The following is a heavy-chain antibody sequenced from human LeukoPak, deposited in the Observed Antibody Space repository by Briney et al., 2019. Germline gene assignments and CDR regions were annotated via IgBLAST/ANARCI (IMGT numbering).Heavy chain of an antibody. Sequence: SETLSLTCTVSGGSISSSSYYWGWIRQPPGKGRECIGSIYYSGSTYYNPSLKSRLTISVNTSKNKFSLKLSSVTAADTAVYYCARWGSGYYSSYFDYWGQGPLVTVSS. CDR1: GGSISSSSYY. CDR3: ARWGSGYYSSYFDY. V-gene: IGHV4-39*01. D-gene: IGHD3-22*01. CDR2: IYYSGST. J-gene: IGHJ4*02.